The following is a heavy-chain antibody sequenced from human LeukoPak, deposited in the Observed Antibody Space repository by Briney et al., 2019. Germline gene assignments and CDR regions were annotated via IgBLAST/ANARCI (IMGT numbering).Heavy chain of an antibody. D-gene: IGHD2-15*01. Sequence: ASVKVSCKASGYTFTGYYMHWVRQAPGQGLEWMGWINPNSGGTTYAQKFQGRVTMTRDTSISTAYMELSKLRSDDTAVYYCARDRDTVVVVAATPYNWFDPWGQGTLVTVSS. V-gene: IGHV1-2*02. CDR1: GYTFTGYY. CDR2: INPNSGGT. CDR3: ARDRDTVVVVAATPYNWFDP. J-gene: IGHJ5*02.